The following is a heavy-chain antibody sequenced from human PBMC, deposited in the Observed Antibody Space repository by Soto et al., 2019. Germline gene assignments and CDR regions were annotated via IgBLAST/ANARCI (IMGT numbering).Heavy chain of an antibody. Sequence: GASVKVSCKASGYTFTSYGISWVRQAPGQGLEWMGWISAYNGNTNYAQKLQGRVTMTTDTSTSTAYMELRSLRSDDTAVYYCATTAGDDYGGNPYYGMDVWGQGTTVTVSS. CDR2: ISAYNGNT. D-gene: IGHD4-17*01. CDR1: GYTFTSYG. CDR3: ATTAGDDYGGNPYYGMDV. V-gene: IGHV1-18*01. J-gene: IGHJ6*02.